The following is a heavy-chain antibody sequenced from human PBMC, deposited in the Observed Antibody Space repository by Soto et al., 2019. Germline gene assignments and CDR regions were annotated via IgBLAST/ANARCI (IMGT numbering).Heavy chain of an antibody. CDR2: INHSGST. J-gene: IGHJ5*02. D-gene: IGHD3-10*01. Sequence: PSETLSLTCSVYGGSFSGYYWSWIRQPPGKGLEWIGEINHSGSTNYNPSLKSRVTISVDTSKNQFSLKLSSVTAADTAVYYCARRFMDHYGSGSQTVRLDPSG. V-gene: IGHV4-34*01. CDR1: GGSFSGYY. CDR3: ARRFMDHYGSGSQTVRLDP.